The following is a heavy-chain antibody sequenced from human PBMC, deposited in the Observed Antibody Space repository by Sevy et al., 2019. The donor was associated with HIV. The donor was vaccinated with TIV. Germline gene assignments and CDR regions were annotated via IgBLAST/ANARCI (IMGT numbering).Heavy chain of an antibody. CDR2: IYYSGST. V-gene: IGHV4-61*01. CDR3: ARCFYYGSSGLDY. CDR1: GGSVSSGSYY. Sequence: SETLSLTCTVSGGSVSSGSYYWSWIRQPPGKGLEWIGYIYYSGSTNYNPSLKSRVTISVDTSKNQFSLKLSTVTAADTAVYYCARCFYYGSSGLDYWGQGTLVTVSS. D-gene: IGHD3-22*01. J-gene: IGHJ4*02.